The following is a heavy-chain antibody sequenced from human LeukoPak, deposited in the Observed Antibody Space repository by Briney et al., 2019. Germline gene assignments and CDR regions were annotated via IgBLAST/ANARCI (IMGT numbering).Heavy chain of an antibody. CDR3: AKGSVWFGELSLGDYFDY. Sequence: GGSLRLSCAASGFTFSTCGMFWVRQAPGKGLEWVAFAHYDGSKKYYADSVKGRFTISRDNSENTMLLQMNSLRAEDTAVYYCAKGSVWFGELSLGDYFDYWGQGTLVTVSS. CDR2: AHYDGSKK. V-gene: IGHV3-30*02. CDR1: GFTFSTCG. J-gene: IGHJ4*02. D-gene: IGHD3-10*01.